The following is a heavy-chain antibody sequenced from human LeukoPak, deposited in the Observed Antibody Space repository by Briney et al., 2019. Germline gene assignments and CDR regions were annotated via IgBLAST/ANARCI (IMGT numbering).Heavy chain of an antibody. Sequence: GGSLRLSCAASGFTFSSYAMSWVRQAPGKGLEWVSVISGSGGSTYYADSVKGRFTISRDNAKNSLYLQMNSLRAEDTAVYYCARDAGDTAMVLDYWGQGTLVTVSS. CDR1: GFTFSSYA. CDR2: ISGSGGST. J-gene: IGHJ4*02. CDR3: ARDAGDTAMVLDY. D-gene: IGHD5-18*01. V-gene: IGHV3-23*01.